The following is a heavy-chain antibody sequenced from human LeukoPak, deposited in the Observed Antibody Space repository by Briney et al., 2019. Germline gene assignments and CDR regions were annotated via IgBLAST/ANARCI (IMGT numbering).Heavy chain of an antibody. CDR1: GGSISSYY. Sequence: PSETLSLTCTVSGGSISSYYWSWIRQPPGKGLEWIGYIYYSGSTNYNPSLKSRVTISVDTSKNQFSLKLSSVTAADTAVYYCARALPRIAAAGTDWFDPWDQGTLVTVSS. D-gene: IGHD6-13*01. V-gene: IGHV4-59*01. J-gene: IGHJ5*02. CDR3: ARALPRIAAAGTDWFDP. CDR2: IYYSGST.